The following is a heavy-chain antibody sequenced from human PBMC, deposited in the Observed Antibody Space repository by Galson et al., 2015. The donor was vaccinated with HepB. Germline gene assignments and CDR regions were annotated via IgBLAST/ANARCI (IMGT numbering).Heavy chain of an antibody. CDR3: ARERFMEV. Sequence: SLRLSCAASGFTLSGTHLTWVRQAPGTGLEWVALIYSGGATEYADSVKGRFTISRDNFKNTVYLQMNSLRVEDTAIYYCARERFMEVWGRGTTVTVSS. CDR1: GFTLSGTH. V-gene: IGHV3-53*01. CDR2: IYSGGAT. J-gene: IGHJ6*04.